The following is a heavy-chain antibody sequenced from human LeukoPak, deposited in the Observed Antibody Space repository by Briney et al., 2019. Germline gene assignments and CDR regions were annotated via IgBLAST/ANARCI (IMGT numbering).Heavy chain of an antibody. CDR2: IYHSGST. J-gene: IGHJ5*02. CDR1: GGSISSGGYS. D-gene: IGHD6-19*01. CDR3: ARAKGSGWYGGGVRNWFDP. Sequence: SQTLSLTCAVSGGSISSGGYSWSWIRQPPGKGLECIGYIYHSGSTYYNPSLKSRVTISVDRSKNQFSLKLTSVTAADTAVYYCARAKGSGWYGGGVRNWFDPWGQGTLVTVSS. V-gene: IGHV4-30-2*01.